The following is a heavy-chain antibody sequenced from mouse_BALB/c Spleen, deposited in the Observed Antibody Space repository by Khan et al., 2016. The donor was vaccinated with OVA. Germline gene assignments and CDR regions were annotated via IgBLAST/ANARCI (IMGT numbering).Heavy chain of an antibody. CDR3: ARSGYDYFAY. Sequence: QVQLKQSGAELVRPGSSVKISCKASGYALSNYWMNWVKQRPGQGLEWIGQIYPGDGDTSFNGKFRGKATLTADKSSSTAYMQLSSLTSEDSAVYFCARSGYDYFAYWGQGTLGTVSA. CDR2: IYPGDGDT. J-gene: IGHJ3*01. V-gene: IGHV1-80*01. D-gene: IGHD2-14*01. CDR1: GYALSNYW.